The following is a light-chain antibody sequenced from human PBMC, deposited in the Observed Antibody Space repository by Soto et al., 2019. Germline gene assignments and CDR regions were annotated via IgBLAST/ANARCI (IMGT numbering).Light chain of an antibody. J-gene: IGLJ3*02. V-gene: IGLV1-44*01. Sequence: QSVLTQPPSASGTPGQRVTMSCSGSRSNIESNTVNWYQQLPGTAPKLLIFNNNQWPSGVPDRFSGSKSGTSASLAISGLQSGDEADYYCAAWDDSLNGWVFGGGTKLTVL. CDR2: NNN. CDR3: AAWDDSLNGWV. CDR1: RSNIESNT.